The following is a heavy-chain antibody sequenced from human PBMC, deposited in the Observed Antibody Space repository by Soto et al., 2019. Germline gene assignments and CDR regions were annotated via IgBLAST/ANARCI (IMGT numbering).Heavy chain of an antibody. D-gene: IGHD3-10*01. CDR2: INHSGST. J-gene: IGHJ5*02. CDR3: ARVTTYYYGSGSTNWFDP. Sequence: SETLSLTCAVYGGSFSGYYWGWIRQPPGKGLEWIGEINHSGSTNYNPSLKSRVTISVDTSKNQFSLKLSSVTAADTAVYYCARVTTYYYGSGSTNWFDPWGQGTLVTVSS. CDR1: GGSFSGYY. V-gene: IGHV4-34*01.